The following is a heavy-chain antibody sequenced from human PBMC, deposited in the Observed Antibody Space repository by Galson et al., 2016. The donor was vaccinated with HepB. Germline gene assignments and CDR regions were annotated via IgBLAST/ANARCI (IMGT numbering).Heavy chain of an antibody. J-gene: IGHJ6*02. CDR1: GYTFTTYG. Sequence: SVKVSCKASGYTFTTYGISWVRQAPGQGLEWMGWISAYNGNTNYAQKLQGRVTMTTDTSTSTAYMELRSLRSDDTAVYYCARDPRKIRYQLLVLYYYYYAIDVWGQGTTVTVSS. CDR3: ARDPRKIRYQLLVLYYYYYAIDV. CDR2: ISAYNGNT. D-gene: IGHD2-2*01. V-gene: IGHV1-18*01.